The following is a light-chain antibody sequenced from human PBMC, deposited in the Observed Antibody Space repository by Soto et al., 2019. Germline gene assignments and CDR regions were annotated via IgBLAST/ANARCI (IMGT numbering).Light chain of an antibody. V-gene: IGKV1-5*01. J-gene: IGKJ1*01. CDR2: DVS. CDR1: QSISSW. Sequence: DIQMTQSPSTLSASLGDRVTITCRASQSISSWLAWYQQKPGKAPKLLIYDVSSLESGVPSRFSGSGSAREFTPAVNCLPSVDSSTYYPPQYLSPRGTLGQGT. CDR3: PQYLSPRGT.